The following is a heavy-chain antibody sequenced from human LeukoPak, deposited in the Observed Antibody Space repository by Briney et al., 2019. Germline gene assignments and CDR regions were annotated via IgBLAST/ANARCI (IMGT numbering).Heavy chain of an antibody. CDR2: IGGSGGST. CDR3: AKVSGWSYYYYMDV. Sequence: PGGSLRLSCAASGFTFSSYAMSWVRQAPGKGLEWVSAIGGSGGSTYYADSVKGRFTISRDNSKNTLYLQMNSLRAEDTAVYYCAKVSGWSYYYYMDVWGKGTTVTVSS. D-gene: IGHD6-19*01. J-gene: IGHJ6*03. CDR1: GFTFSSYA. V-gene: IGHV3-23*01.